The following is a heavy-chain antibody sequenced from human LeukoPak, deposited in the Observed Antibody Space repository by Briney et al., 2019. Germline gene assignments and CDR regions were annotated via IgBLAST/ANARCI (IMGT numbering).Heavy chain of an antibody. V-gene: IGHV3-23*01. D-gene: IGHD1-26*01. CDR3: ARDPYSGNYGAYYYYYMDV. J-gene: IGHJ6*03. Sequence: PGGTLRLSCEASGFFFSNYGMNWVRLTPGKGLEWVSGIGGSGDRTYYADSVKGRFTISRDNSKNTMYLQMNSLRVEDTAVYYCARDPYSGNYGAYYYYYMDVWGKGTTVTISS. CDR2: IGGSGDRT. CDR1: GFFFSNYG.